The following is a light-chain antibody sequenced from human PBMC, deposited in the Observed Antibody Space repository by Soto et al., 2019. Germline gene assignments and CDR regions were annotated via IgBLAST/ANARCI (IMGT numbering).Light chain of an antibody. CDR2: KNN. J-gene: IGLJ3*02. CDR3: AAWDASLSAWV. Sequence: QAVVTQPPSASGTPGQRVTISCSGGSYNVGKNLVYWYQQRPGTTPKLIIFKNNHRPSWVADRFSGCNTGSSASLAISGLRYEDEADYFCAAWDASLSAWVFGGGTKVTVL. CDR1: SYNVGKNL. V-gene: IGLV1-47*01.